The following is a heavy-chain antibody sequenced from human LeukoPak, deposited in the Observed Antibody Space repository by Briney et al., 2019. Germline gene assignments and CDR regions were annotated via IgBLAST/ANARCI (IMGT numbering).Heavy chain of an antibody. J-gene: IGHJ3*02. CDR1: GFTFSSYG. Sequence: GRSLRLSSAASGFTFSSYGMHWVRQAPGKGLEWVAVILNDGSQEKYADSVKGRFTISRDNSKNTLFLQMNSLRAEDTAVYYCARDDALGDNALDIWGQGTMVTVSS. V-gene: IGHV3-33*01. CDR2: ILNDGSQE. CDR3: ARDDALGDNALDI. D-gene: IGHD3-16*01.